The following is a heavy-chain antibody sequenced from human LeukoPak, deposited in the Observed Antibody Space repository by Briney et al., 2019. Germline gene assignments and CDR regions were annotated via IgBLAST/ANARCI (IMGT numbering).Heavy chain of an antibody. D-gene: IGHD2-2*01. J-gene: IGHJ6*03. CDR3: ARGVPYCSSTSCSTRYYYYYYMDV. V-gene: IGHV1-2*02. Sequence: ASVKVSCKASGYTFTCYYMHWVRQAPGQGLEWMGWINPNSGGTNYAQKFQGRVTMTRDTSISTAYMELSRLRSDDTAVYYCARGVPYCSSTSCSTRYYYYYYMDVWGKGTTVTVSS. CDR2: INPNSGGT. CDR1: GYTFTCYY.